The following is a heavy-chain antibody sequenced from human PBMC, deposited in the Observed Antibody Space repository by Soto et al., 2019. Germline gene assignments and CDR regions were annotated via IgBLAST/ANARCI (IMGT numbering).Heavy chain of an antibody. CDR2: IIPIFGTA. V-gene: IGHV1-69*13. D-gene: IGHD6-13*01. CDR1: GVTFSSYA. J-gene: IGHJ4*02. CDR3: ATGIAAAGRPLIDY. Sequence: GASVKVSCKASGVTFSSYAISWVRQAPGQGLEWMGGIIPIFGTANYAQKFQGRVTITADESTSTAYMELSSLRSEDTAVYYCATGIAAAGRPLIDYWGQGTLVTVSS.